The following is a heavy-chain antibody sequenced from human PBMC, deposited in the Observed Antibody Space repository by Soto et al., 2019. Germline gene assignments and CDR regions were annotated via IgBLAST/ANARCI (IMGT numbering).Heavy chain of an antibody. D-gene: IGHD6-19*01. Sequence: QVQLVESGGGVVQPGRSLRLSCAASGFTFSSYGMHWVRQAPGKGGEWVAVIWYGGSNKYYADSVKGRFTISRDNSKNTLYLQMNSLRAEDTAVYYCARDLIAVADSPCWGQGTLVTVSS. J-gene: IGHJ4*02. CDR3: ARDLIAVADSPC. V-gene: IGHV3-33*01. CDR2: IWYGGSNK. CDR1: GFTFSSYG.